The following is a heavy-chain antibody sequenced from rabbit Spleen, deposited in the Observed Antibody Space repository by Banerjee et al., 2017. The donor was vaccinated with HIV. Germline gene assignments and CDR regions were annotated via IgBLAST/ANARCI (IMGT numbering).Heavy chain of an antibody. D-gene: IGHD2-1*01. V-gene: IGHV1S45*01. Sequence: QEQLEESGGDLVKPEGSLTLTCTASGFSFSSSYYMCWVRQAPGKGLECIACIYGGSSGSTYYASWAKGRFTISKTSSTTVTLQMTSLTAADTATYFCARGSATMTMLITGFYLGLWGPGTLVTVS. CDR1: GFSFSSSYY. J-gene: IGHJ4*01. CDR3: ARGSATMTMLITGFYLGL. CDR2: IYGGSSGST.